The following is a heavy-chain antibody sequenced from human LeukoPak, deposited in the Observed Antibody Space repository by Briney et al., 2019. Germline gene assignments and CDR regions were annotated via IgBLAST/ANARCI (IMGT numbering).Heavy chain of an antibody. Sequence: SETLSLTCTVSGGSISSYYWSWIRQPPGKGLEWIGYIYYSGSTNYNPSLKSRVTISVDTSKNQFSLNLSSVTAADTAVYYCARASLWFGESSFKYYFDYWGQGTLVTVSS. CDR1: GGSISSYY. CDR3: ARASLWFGESSFKYYFDY. D-gene: IGHD3-10*01. V-gene: IGHV4-59*01. J-gene: IGHJ4*02. CDR2: IYYSGST.